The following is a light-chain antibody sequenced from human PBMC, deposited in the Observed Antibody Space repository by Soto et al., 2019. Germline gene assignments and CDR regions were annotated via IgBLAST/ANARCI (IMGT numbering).Light chain of an antibody. CDR1: SSDVGGYNY. Sequence: QSALTQPASVSGSPGQSITISCTGTSSDVGGYNYVSWYQQHPGEVPKLLIYEVTTRPSGVSNRFSGSKSGNTASLTISGLQAEDEADYYCSSYTSSTTVVIGGGTKLTVL. CDR2: EVT. J-gene: IGLJ3*02. V-gene: IGLV2-14*01. CDR3: SSYTSSTTVV.